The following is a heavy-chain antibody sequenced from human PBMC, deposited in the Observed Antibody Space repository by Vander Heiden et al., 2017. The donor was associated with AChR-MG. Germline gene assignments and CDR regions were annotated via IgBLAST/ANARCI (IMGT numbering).Heavy chain of an antibody. D-gene: IGHD1-26*01. CDR3: VREGVVGNTSLTNPDY. CDR1: GYTFLAYY. CDR2: INPKSGGS. Sequence: QVQLVQSGAEVKKPGASVKVSCKASGYTFLAYYMHWVRKAPGQGPEWMGWINPKSGGSEYAQKFQGRATMTRDTSISTAYMELNSLKSDDTAVYYCVREGVVGNTSLTNPDYWGQGTLVTVSS. V-gene: IGHV1-2*02. J-gene: IGHJ4*02.